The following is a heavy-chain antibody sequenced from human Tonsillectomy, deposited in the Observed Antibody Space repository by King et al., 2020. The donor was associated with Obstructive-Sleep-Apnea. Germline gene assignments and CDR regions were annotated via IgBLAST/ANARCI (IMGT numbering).Heavy chain of an antibody. J-gene: IGHJ5*02. CDR3: ARGHYDTSGYYEVPFDP. CDR2: ISGAGSYI. Sequence: VQLVESGGSLVKPGGSLRLSCAASGFTFSNYNMNWVRRAPGKGLEWVSSISGAGSYIYYADSVKGRFTVSRDNAKNSLYLQMNSLRAEDTAVYYCARGHYDTSGYYEVPFDPWGQGTLVTVSS. V-gene: IGHV3-21*01. CDR1: GFTFSNYN. D-gene: IGHD3-22*01.